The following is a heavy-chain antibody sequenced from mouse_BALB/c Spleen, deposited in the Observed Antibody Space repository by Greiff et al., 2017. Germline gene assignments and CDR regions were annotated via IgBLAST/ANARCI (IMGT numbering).Heavy chain of an antibody. CDR2: IDPANGNT. J-gene: IGHJ3*01. CDR1: GFNIKDTY. D-gene: IGHD2-2*01. V-gene: IGHV14-3*02. CDR3: ARSRYGYDVWFAY. Sequence: EVKLMESGAELVKPGASVKLSCTASGFNIKDTYMHWVKQRPEQGLEWIGRIDPANGNTKYDPKFQGKATITADTSSNTAYLQLSSLTSEDTAVYYCARSRYGYDVWFAYWGQGTLVTVSA.